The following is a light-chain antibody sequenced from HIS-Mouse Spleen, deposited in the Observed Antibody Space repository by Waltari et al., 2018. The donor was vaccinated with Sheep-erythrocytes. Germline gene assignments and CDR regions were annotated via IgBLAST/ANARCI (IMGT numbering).Light chain of an antibody. CDR2: AAS. CDR3: LQDYNYPYT. V-gene: IGKV1-6*01. Sequence: AIQMTQSPSSLSASVGDRVTIPCRASQGTRNDLGWYQQQPGKAPKLLIYAASSLQSGVPSRFSGSGSGTDFTLTISSLQPEDFATYYCLQDYNYPYTFGQGTKLEIK. J-gene: IGKJ2*01. CDR1: QGTRND.